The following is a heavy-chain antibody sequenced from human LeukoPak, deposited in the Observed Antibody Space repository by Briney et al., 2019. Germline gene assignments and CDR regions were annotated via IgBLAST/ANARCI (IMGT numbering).Heavy chain of an antibody. CDR1: GFTFSSYS. J-gene: IGHJ6*02. CDR3: AREYYGDGMDV. CDR2: IGSSSSTI. V-gene: IGHV3-48*01. D-gene: IGHD4-17*01. Sequence: GGSLRLSCAASGFTFSSYSMNWVRQAPGKGLEWVSYIGSSSSTIYYADSVKGRFTISRDNAKNSLYLQMNSLRAEDTAVYYCAREYYGDGMDVWGQGTTVTVSS.